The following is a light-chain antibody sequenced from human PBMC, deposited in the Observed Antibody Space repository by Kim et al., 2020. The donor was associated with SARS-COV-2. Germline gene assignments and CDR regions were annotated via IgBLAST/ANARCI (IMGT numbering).Light chain of an antibody. CDR1: QSVGSY. CDR3: QQRTTWLT. Sequence: LSLSPGKRATLSCRARQSVGSYLAWYQQRPGQAPRLIMYDASNRAPGIPARFSGSGSVTDFTLTIYSLEPEDAAVYYCQQRTTWLTFGGGTRVEIK. V-gene: IGKV3-11*01. CDR2: DAS. J-gene: IGKJ4*01.